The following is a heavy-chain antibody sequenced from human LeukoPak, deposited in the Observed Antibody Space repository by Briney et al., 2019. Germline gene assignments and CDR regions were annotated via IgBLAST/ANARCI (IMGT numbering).Heavy chain of an antibody. CDR1: GGSISSSSYY. CDR2: IYYSGST. V-gene: IGHV4-39*07. D-gene: IGHD1-14*01. J-gene: IGHJ4*02. Sequence: SETLSLTCTVSGGSISSSSYYWGWIRQPPGKGLEWIGSIYYSGSTYYNPSLKSRVTISVDTSKNQFSLQLNSVTPEDTAVYYCARSAHRAIDYWGQGTLVTVSS. CDR3: ARSAHRAIDY.